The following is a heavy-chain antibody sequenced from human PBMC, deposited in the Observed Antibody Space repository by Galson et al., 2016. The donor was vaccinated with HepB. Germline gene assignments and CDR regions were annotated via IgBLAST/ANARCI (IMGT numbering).Heavy chain of an antibody. V-gene: IGHV1-46*01. D-gene: IGHD1-1*01. Sequence: SVKVSCKASEFTFSSYHMHWVRQAPGQGLEWVGLINPSGDFTACAPKFQGRVSTTRDKSTTTLYLHLSSLTSEDTAVYYCASETGTTVYSWGQGTLVTVSS. CDR1: EFTFSSYH. J-gene: IGHJ4*02. CDR2: INPSGDFT. CDR3: ASETGTTVYS.